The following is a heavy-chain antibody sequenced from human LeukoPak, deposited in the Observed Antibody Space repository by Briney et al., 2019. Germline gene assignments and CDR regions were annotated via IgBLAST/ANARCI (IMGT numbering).Heavy chain of an antibody. J-gene: IGHJ4*02. CDR3: ARDGRAGSLIAY. CDR1: GGSISSSSYY. D-gene: IGHD6-19*01. Sequence: PSETLSLTCTVSGGSISSSSYYWGWIRQPPGKGLEWIGSIYYSGSTYYNPSLKSRVTISVDTSKNQFSLKLSSVTAADTAIYYCARDGRAGSLIAYWGQGTLVTVSS. CDR2: IYYSGST. V-gene: IGHV4-39*07.